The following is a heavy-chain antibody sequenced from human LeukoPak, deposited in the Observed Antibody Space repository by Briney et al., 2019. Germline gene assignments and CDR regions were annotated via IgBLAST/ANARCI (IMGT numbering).Heavy chain of an antibody. D-gene: IGHD2-2*01. CDR3: ARDYCSSTSCYDHYYYMDV. J-gene: IGHJ6*03. CDR2: INPSGGST. Sequence: GASVKVSCKASGYTFTNYYIHWVRQAPGQGLEWMGMINPSGGSTTYAQKFQGRLTMTRDTSTSTAYMELSRLRSDDTAVYYCARDYCSSTSCYDHYYYMDVWGKGTTVTVSS. V-gene: IGHV1-46*01. CDR1: GYTFTNYY.